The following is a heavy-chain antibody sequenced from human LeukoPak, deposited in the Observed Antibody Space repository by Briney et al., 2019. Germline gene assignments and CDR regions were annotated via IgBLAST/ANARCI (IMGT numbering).Heavy chain of an antibody. J-gene: IGHJ4*02. V-gene: IGHV1-18*01. CDR1: GYTFTSYG. CDR3: ATVGYYDFWSGRLDYFDY. Sequence: GASVKVSCKASGYTFTSYGMSWVRQARGQGVEGMGWISAYNGKTNYEQKLQGRVTMTTDTYTSTAHRELSRLRDDDTAVYDCATVGYYDFWSGRLDYFDYWGQGTLVTVSS. CDR2: ISAYNGKT. D-gene: IGHD3-3*01.